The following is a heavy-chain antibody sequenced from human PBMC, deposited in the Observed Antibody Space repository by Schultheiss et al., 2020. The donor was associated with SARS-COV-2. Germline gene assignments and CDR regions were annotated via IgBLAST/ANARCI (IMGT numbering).Heavy chain of an antibody. CDR3: AKDVAGSFCYGMDV. J-gene: IGHJ6*02. V-gene: IGHV3-7*03. D-gene: IGHD2-21*01. Sequence: GGSLRLSCAASGFTFSSYSMNWVRQAPGKGLEWVANIKQDGSEKYYVDSVKGRFTISRDNAKNSLYLQMNSLRAEDTALYYCAKDVAGSFCYGMDVWGQGTTVTVSS. CDR2: IKQDGSEK. CDR1: GFTFSSYS.